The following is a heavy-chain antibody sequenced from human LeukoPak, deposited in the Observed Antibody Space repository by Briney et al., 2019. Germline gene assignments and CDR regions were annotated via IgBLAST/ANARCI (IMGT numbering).Heavy chain of an antibody. CDR2: ISYDGNTK. D-gene: IGHD2-21*01. CDR3: ANHFACGATTCPSFDH. Sequence: GGSLRLSCAASGLTFSTMHWVRQAPGKGLEWVAVISYDGNTKYYADSVKGRFTISRDNSKNTLYLQMNNLRADDTGIYYCANHFACGATTCPSFDHWGQGTLVTVSS. J-gene: IGHJ4*02. V-gene: IGHV3-30-3*01. CDR1: GLTFST.